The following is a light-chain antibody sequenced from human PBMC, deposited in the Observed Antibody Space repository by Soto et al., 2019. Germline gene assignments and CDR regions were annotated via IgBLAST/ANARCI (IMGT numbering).Light chain of an antibody. CDR1: QSVSNSY. Sequence: EIVLTQSPATLSLSPGERATLSCGASQSVSNSYLAWYQQNPGLAPRLLISDASSTATGIPDRFRGSGSGTDFTLTITRLEPEDFAVYYCQQYGSSPWTFGQGTKLEIK. CDR3: QQYGSSPWT. J-gene: IGKJ2*01. CDR2: DAS. V-gene: IGKV3D-20*01.